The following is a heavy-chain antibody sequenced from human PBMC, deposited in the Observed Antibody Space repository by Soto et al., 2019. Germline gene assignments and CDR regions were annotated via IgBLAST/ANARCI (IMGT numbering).Heavy chain of an antibody. V-gene: IGHV5-51*01. CDR3: AASIFYYGMDV. J-gene: IGHJ6*02. CDR2: IYPGDSDT. Sequence: GESLKISCKGSGYTFTNYWIGWVRQMPGKGLEWMGIIYPGDSDTKYNPSFQGQVTISADKSITTTYLQWSSLKASDTAIYYCAASIFYYGMDVWGQGTTVTISS. CDR1: GYTFTNYW.